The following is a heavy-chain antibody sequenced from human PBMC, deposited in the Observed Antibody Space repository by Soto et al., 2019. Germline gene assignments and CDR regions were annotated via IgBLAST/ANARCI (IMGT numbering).Heavy chain of an antibody. J-gene: IGHJ6*02. Sequence: ASVKVSCKATGYTFSGYYIHWVRRAPGQGLEWLGRINPKSGGTDYAQNFQGRVTITRDTSIITVYMELSSLRSEDTAVYYCARDGRRVSARRYGMDVWGQGTTVTVS. V-gene: IGHV1-2*06. D-gene: IGHD2-8*01. CDR2: INPKSGGT. CDR3: ARDGRRVSARRYGMDV. CDR1: GYTFSGYY.